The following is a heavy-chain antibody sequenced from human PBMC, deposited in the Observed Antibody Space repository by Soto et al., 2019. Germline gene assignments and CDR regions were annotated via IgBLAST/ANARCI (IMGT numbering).Heavy chain of an antibody. CDR2: ISSSGSSI. D-gene: IGHD6-6*01. CDR1: GFTFSDYY. J-gene: IGHJ5*02. CDR3: ARARGDYSSSSPPDLFDP. Sequence: SGGSLRLSCAASGFTFSDYYMSWIRQAPWKGLEWVSCISSSGSSIYYADSVKGRFTISRDNAKNSLYLQMNSLRAEDTAVYYCARARGDYSSSSPPDLFDPWGQGTLVTVSS. V-gene: IGHV3-11*01.